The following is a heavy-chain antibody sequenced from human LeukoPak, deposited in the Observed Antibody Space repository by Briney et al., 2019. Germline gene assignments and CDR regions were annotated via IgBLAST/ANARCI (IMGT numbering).Heavy chain of an antibody. CDR1: GFAFSSYW. CDR3: VGDMFGGRDY. D-gene: IGHD3-10*02. J-gene: IGHJ4*02. CDR2: INEDGSAT. V-gene: IGHV3-74*01. Sequence: GGSLRLSCAASGFAFSSYWMHWVRHVPGKGLAGVSRINEDGSATSYADSVKGRFTISRDNAKNALYLQMNSLRAEDTAVYYSVGDMFGGRDYWGQGTLVTVSS.